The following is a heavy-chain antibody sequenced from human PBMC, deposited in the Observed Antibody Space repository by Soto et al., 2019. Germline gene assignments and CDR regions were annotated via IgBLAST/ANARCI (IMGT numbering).Heavy chain of an antibody. J-gene: IGHJ6*02. V-gene: IGHV3-30-3*01. CDR2: ISYDGSNK. D-gene: IGHD3-10*01. Sequence: QVQLVESGGGVVQSGRSLRLSCSASGFTFTSYAMYWVRQAPGKGLEWVAVISYDGSNKYYADSVKGRFTISRDNSKNTLYLQMNSLRAGDTAVYYCARSQGYGSGSPSYYGMDVWGQGTTVTVSS. CDR3: ARSQGYGSGSPSYYGMDV. CDR1: GFTFTSYA.